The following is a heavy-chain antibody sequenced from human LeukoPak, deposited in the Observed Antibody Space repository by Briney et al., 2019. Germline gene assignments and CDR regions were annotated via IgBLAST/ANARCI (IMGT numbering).Heavy chain of an antibody. J-gene: IGHJ4*02. CDR3: AKDHEPYCGGDCFNGDY. V-gene: IGHV3-15*01. Sequence: GGTLRLSCAASGFTFTNVWMIWVRQAPGKGREWVVHINPSSDGGTTDYAAPVKGRFSISRDDSKNTLYMQMNSLRAEDTAVYYCAKDHEPYCGGDCFNGDYWGQGTLVTVSS. CDR2: INPSSDGGTT. D-gene: IGHD2-21*02. CDR1: GFTFTNVW.